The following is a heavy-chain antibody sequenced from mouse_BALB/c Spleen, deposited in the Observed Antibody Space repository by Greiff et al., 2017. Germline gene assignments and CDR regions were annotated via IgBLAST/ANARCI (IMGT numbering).Heavy chain of an antibody. CDR1: GYTFTSYW. J-gene: IGHJ4*01. V-gene: IGHV1-69*02. CDR3: SRVSTMITTRGLYYYAMDD. CDR2: IDPSDSYT. D-gene: IGHD2-4*01. Sequence: QVQLQQPGAELVKPGASVKLSCKASGYTFTSYWMHWVKQRPGQGLEWIGEIDPSDSYTNYNQKFKGKATLTVDKSSSTAYIELARLTSEDSAIYYCSRVSTMITTRGLYYYAMDDWGQGTSVTVSS.